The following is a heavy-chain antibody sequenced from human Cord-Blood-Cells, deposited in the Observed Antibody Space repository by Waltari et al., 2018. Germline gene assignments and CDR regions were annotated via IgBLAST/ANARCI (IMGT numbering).Heavy chain of an antibody. Sequence: EVQLVESGGGLIQPGGSLRLSCAASGFTVSSNYMSWVRQAPGKGREWVSVIYSGGSTYYADSVKGRFTISRDNSKNTLYLQMNSLRAEDTAVYYCARSYSNYYYYGMDVWGQGTTVTVSS. CDR1: GFTVSSNY. J-gene: IGHJ6*02. CDR2: IYSGGST. CDR3: ARSYSNYYYYGMDV. D-gene: IGHD4-4*01. V-gene: IGHV3-53*01.